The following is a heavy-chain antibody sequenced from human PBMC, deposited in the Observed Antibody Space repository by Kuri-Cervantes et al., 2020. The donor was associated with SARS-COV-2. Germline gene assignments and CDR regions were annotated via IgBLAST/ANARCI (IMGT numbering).Heavy chain of an antibody. D-gene: IGHD3-3*01. CDR3: ARAETYYDFWSGLNYYYMDV. V-gene: IGHV4-59*11. CDR1: GGSISSHY. J-gene: IGHJ6*03. Sequence: SETLSLICTVSGGSISSHYWSWIRQPPGKGLEWIGYIYYSGSTNYNPSLKSRVTISVDTSKNQFSLKLSSVTAADTAVYYCARAETYYDFWSGLNYYYMDVWGKGTTVTVSS. CDR2: IYYSGST.